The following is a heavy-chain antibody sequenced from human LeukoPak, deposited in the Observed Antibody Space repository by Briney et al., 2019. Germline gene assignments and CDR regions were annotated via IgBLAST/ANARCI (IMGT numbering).Heavy chain of an antibody. D-gene: IGHD3-22*01. Sequence: SETLSLTCAVYGGSFSGYYWSWIRQPPGKGLEWIGEINHSGSTNYNPSLKSRVTISVDTSKNQFSLKLSSVTAADSAMYYCARGRYYHDSTGYAYWGQGTLVTVSS. CDR3: ARGRYYHDSTGYAY. J-gene: IGHJ4*02. V-gene: IGHV4-34*01. CDR1: GGSFSGYY. CDR2: INHSGST.